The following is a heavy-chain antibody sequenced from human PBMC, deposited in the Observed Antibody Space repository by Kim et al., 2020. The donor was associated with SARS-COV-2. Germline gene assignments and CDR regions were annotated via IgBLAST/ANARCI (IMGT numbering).Heavy chain of an antibody. CDR2: ISNDGSNK. Sequence: GESLRLSCAASGLTFSSYGMHWVRQAPGKGLEWVAVISNDGSNKYYADSVKGRFTISRDNSKNTLYVQMNSLRAEDTAVYYCAKVVTTVRNGMDVWGQGTTVTVSS. CDR3: AKVVTTVRNGMDV. D-gene: IGHD4-17*01. V-gene: IGHV3-30*18. CDR1: GLTFSSYG. J-gene: IGHJ6*02.